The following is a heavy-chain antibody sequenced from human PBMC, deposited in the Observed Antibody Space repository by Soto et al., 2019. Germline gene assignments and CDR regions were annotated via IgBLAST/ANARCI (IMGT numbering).Heavy chain of an antibody. CDR2: IYSGGST. Sequence: VGSLRLSCAASGFTVSTKYMSWVRQAPGKGLEWVSVIYSGGSTYYADSVKGRFTISRDNSKNTLYLQMNSLRAEDTAVYYCARDKGGGAFDIWGQGTMVTVSS. V-gene: IGHV3-53*01. CDR1: GFTVSTKY. CDR3: ARDKGGGAFDI. D-gene: IGHD2-15*01. J-gene: IGHJ3*02.